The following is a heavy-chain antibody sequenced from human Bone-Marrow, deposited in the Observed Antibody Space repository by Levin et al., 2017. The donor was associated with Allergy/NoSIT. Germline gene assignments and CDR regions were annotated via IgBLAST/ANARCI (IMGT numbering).Heavy chain of an antibody. D-gene: IGHD1-7*01. CDR3: ARDYELELLVY. Sequence: GESLKISCKASGYTFTSYYMHWVRQAPGQGLEWMGIINPSGGSTSYAQKFQGRVTMTRDTSTSTVYMELSSLRSEDTAVYYCARDYELELLVYWGQGTLVTVSS. CDR2: INPSGGST. V-gene: IGHV1-46*01. J-gene: IGHJ4*02. CDR1: GYTFTSYY.